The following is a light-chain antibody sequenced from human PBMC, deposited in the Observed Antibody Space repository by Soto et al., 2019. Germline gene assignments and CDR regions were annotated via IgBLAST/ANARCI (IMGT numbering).Light chain of an antibody. CDR3: QQYGNSPWA. J-gene: IGKJ1*01. CDR1: QSVGSY. V-gene: IGKV3-20*01. CDR2: DIS. Sequence: EIVLTQSPATLSLSPGERATLSCRASQSVGSYLAWYQQKPGRAPRLLIHDISRRTTGIPDRFSGSGSGTDFTLTISRVEPEDFAVYYCQQYGNSPWAFGQGTKVDIK.